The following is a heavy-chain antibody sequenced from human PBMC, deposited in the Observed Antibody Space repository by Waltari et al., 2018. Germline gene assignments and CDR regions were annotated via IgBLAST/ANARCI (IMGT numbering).Heavy chain of an antibody. D-gene: IGHD3-16*01. CDR3: ARREHFGDSLDY. V-gene: IGHV1-2*06. CDR1: GYTFTGYY. CDR2: INPNTGDT. J-gene: IGHJ4*02. Sequence: QVQLVQSGAEVKKPGASVRVSCKASGYTFTGYYIHWLRQSPGQGLEWMGRINPNTGDTKFAQNFRVRVTMTRDTSISTAYMELSGLRSDDTAMYFCARREHFGDSLDYWGQGTLVAVSS.